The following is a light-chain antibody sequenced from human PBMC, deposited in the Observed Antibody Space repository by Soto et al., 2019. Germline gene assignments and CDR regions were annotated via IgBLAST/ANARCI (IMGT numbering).Light chain of an antibody. V-gene: IGLV6-57*04. Sequence: NFMLTQPHSVSESPGKTVTISCTRSSGSIASDYVQWYQQRPGSAPTTVIYEHTQRPSGVPDRFSGSIDSSSNSASLAISGLKTEDEAEYYCQSYDFTSVVFGGGTKLTVL. CDR2: EHT. CDR1: SGSIASDY. J-gene: IGLJ2*01. CDR3: QSYDFTSVV.